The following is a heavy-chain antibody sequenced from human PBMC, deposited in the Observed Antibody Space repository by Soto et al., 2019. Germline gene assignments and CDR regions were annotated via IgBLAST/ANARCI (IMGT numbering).Heavy chain of an antibody. J-gene: IGHJ3*02. CDR1: GGSISSYY. Sequence: QVQLQESGPGLVKPSETLSLTCTVSGGSISSYYWSWIRQPPGKGVECIGYIFYSGSTNYNPSLTSRVTISVDTSKNPFSLKLSSVTAADTAVYYCARAYGLGAFDIWGQGTMVTVSS. CDR3: ARAYGLGAFDI. D-gene: IGHD3-10*01. CDR2: IFYSGST. V-gene: IGHV4-59*08.